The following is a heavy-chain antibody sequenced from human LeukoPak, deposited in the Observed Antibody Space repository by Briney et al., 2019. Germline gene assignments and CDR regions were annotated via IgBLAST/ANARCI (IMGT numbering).Heavy chain of an antibody. CDR1: GYTFTSYA. CDR2: INTNTGNP. D-gene: IGHD4-17*01. Sequence: ASVKVSCKASGYTFTSYAMNWVRQAPGQGLEWMGWINTNTGNPTYAQGFTGRFVFSLDTSVSTAYLQISSLKVEDTAVYYCARDGGSTTVTVWFDPWGQGTLVTVSS. J-gene: IGHJ5*02. CDR3: ARDGGSTTVTVWFDP. V-gene: IGHV7-4-1*02.